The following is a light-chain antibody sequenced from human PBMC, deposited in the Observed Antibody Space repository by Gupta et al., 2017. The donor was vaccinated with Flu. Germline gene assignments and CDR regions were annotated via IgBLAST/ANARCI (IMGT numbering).Light chain of an antibody. CDR1: RSVLKTSNYMNY. V-gene: IGKV4-1*01. J-gene: IGKJ4*01. Sequence: DIVMTQSPDSLAVSLGERATINCKSSRSVLKTSNYMNYLAWYQHKPGQPPKLLIYWASTRESGVPDRFTGGGFGTDFTLTISSVQAEDAATYYCQQYDTPVLTFGGGTKVEI. CDR3: QQYDTPVLT. CDR2: WAS.